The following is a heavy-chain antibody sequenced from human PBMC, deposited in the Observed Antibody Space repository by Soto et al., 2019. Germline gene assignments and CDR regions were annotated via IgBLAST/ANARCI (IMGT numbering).Heavy chain of an antibody. D-gene: IGHD3-16*02. CDR2: ISYDGSNK. V-gene: IGHV3-30*18. CDR1: GFTFSSYG. Sequence: GGSLRLSCAASGFTFSSYGMHWVRQAPGKGLEWVAVISYDGSNKYYADSVKGRFTISRDNSKNTLYLQMNSLRAEDTAVYYCAKEPFGGLSYYFDYWGQGTLVTVSS. J-gene: IGHJ4*02. CDR3: AKEPFGGLSYYFDY.